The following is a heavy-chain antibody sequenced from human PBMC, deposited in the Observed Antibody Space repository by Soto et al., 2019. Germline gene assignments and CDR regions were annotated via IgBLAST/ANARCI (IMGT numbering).Heavy chain of an antibody. CDR3: ARAVWDSYGQGSYHRY. D-gene: IGHD3-10*01. Sequence: QVQLQQWGAGLLKPSETLSLTCAVYGGSFSGYYWCWIRQPPGKGLEWIGEINHSGSTNYNPSLKSRVTISVDTPKNQFSLKRSSVTAADTAVQYCARAVWDSYGQGSYHRYWGQGPLVTASS. CDR2: INHSGST. V-gene: IGHV4-34*01. CDR1: GGSFSGYY. J-gene: IGHJ1*01.